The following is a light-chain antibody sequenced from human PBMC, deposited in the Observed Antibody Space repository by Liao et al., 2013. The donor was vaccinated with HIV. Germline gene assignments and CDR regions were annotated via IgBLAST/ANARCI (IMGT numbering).Light chain of an antibody. CDR1: NIGSKS. CDR2: YGS. V-gene: IGLV3-21*01. Sequence: SYELTQPPSVSLAPGKTAMISCGGNNIGSKSVHWYQQKPGQAPVLVIYYGSDRPSGIPERFSGSNSGNTATLTISRVEAGDEADYYCQVWDSSSDRVFGGGTKLTVL. CDR3: QVWDSSSDRV. J-gene: IGLJ3*02.